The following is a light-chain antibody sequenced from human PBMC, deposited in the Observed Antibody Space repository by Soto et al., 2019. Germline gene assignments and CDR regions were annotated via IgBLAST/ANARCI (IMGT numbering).Light chain of an antibody. CDR3: TSFSSSTVV. CDR1: SSYVGGYDY. Sequence: QSALTQPASVSGSPGQSITISCTGTSSYVGGYDYVSWYQQHPNKAPRLILYEVTTRPSGISSRFSGSKSGNSASLTISGLRDEDAADYCCTSFSSSTVVFGGGTKLTVL. V-gene: IGLV2-14*01. CDR2: EVT. J-gene: IGLJ2*01.